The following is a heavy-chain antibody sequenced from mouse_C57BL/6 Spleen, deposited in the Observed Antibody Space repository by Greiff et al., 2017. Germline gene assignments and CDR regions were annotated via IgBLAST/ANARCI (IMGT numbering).Heavy chain of an antibody. CDR1: GFSLTSYG. V-gene: IGHV2-3*01. J-gene: IGHJ1*03. CDR2: IWGDGST. CDR3: AKEGTDWYFDV. Sequence: VQRVESGPGLVAPSQSLSITCTVSGFSLTSYGVSWVRQPPGKGLEWLGVIWGDGSTNYHSALISRLSISKDNSKSQVFLKLNSLQTEDTATYYWAKEGTDWYFDVWGTGTTVTVSS.